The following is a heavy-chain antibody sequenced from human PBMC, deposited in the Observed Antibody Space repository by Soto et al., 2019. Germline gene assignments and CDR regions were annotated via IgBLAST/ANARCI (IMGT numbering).Heavy chain of an antibody. D-gene: IGHD3-22*01. J-gene: IGHJ4*02. V-gene: IGHV3-23*01. CDR1: GGTVVGYG. Sequence: GSHRVWCGAAGGTVVGYGVSCVSKNTGKGLEWVSAISGSGGSTYYADSVKGRFTISRDNSKNTLYLQMNSLRADDTAVYYCAKEGKMSDTSGYYSYFDYWGQGTQVTVSS. CDR2: ISGSGGST. CDR3: AKEGKMSDTSGYYSYFDY.